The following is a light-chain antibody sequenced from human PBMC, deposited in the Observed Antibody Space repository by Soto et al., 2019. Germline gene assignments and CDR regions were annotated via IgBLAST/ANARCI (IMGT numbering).Light chain of an antibody. J-gene: IGKJ1*01. V-gene: IGKV3-11*01. CDR2: DAS. CDR1: HSVTTH. Sequence: IVLTPSPDTLSLSPGERATLSCWASHSVTTHLAWFQQRPGQTPRLLIYDASTRAPGIPARFSGRGSGADFTLTISSLEPEDFAVYYCQHYNKGPRFGQGTNVDIK. CDR3: QHYNKGPR.